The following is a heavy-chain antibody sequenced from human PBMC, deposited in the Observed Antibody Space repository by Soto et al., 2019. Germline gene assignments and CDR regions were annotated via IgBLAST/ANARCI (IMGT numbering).Heavy chain of an antibody. CDR2: ISAYNGNT. CDR1: GYTFTSYG. D-gene: IGHD3-22*01. V-gene: IGHV1-18*01. Sequence: VKVSCKASGYTFTSYGISWVRQAPGQGLEWMGWISAYNGNTNYAQKLQGRVTMTTDTSTSTAYIELRSLRSDDTAVYYCARDLYDSSGYWFHWGQGSLVTVSS. J-gene: IGHJ4*02. CDR3: ARDLYDSSGYWFH.